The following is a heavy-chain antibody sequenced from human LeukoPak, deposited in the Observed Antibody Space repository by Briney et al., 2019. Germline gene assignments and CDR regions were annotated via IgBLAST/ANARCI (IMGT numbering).Heavy chain of an antibody. CDR1: GFIFSDHY. Sequence: HPGGSLRLSCAASGFIFSDHYMAWVRQAPGKGLEWVGRARNKANNYTTEYAASVKGRFTISRDDSKNSLYLQMNSLKTEDTAIYYCARGCYYDIWGQGTMVTVSS. J-gene: IGHJ3*02. CDR2: ARNKANNYTT. V-gene: IGHV3-72*01. D-gene: IGHD3-22*01. CDR3: ARGCYYDI.